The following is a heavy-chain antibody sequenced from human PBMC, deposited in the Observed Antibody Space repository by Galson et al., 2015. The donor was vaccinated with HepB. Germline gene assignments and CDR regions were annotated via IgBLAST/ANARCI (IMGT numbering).Heavy chain of an antibody. Sequence: SLRLSCAASGFTFSGYSMSWVRQAPGKGLEWVSYISSSSSTIYYADSVKGRFTISRDNAKNSLYLQMNSLRDEDTAVYYCARVGIVVVVAATEYYFDYWGQGTLVTVSS. J-gene: IGHJ4*02. CDR1: GFTFSGYS. CDR2: ISSSSSTI. V-gene: IGHV3-48*02. CDR3: ARVGIVVVVAATEYYFDY. D-gene: IGHD2-15*01.